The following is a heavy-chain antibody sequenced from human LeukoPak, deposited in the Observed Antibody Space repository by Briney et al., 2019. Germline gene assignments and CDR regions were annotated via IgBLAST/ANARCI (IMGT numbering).Heavy chain of an antibody. Sequence: PGGSLRLSCAASGFTVSSNYMSWVRQAPGKGLEWVSVIYSGGSTYYADSVKGRFTISRDNSKNTLYLQMNSLRAEDTAVYCCASGGARTTFDYWGQGTLVTVSS. V-gene: IGHV3-66*01. CDR1: GFTVSSNY. D-gene: IGHD4-17*01. J-gene: IGHJ4*02. CDR3: ASGGARTTFDY. CDR2: IYSGGST.